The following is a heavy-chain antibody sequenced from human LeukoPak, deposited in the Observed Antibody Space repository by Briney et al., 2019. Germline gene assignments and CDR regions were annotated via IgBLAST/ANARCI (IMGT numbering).Heavy chain of an antibody. J-gene: IGHJ4*02. CDR3: AKDGSAVVSSGWFPYYFDY. D-gene: IGHD6-19*01. V-gene: IGHV3-30*04. Sequence: PGGSLRLSCAASGFPFSYYAMHWVRQAPGKGLEWVAVISYDGSNKYYADSVKGRFTISRDNSKNTLYLQMNSLRAEDTAVYYCAKDGSAVVSSGWFPYYFDYWGQGTLVTVSS. CDR1: GFPFSYYA. CDR2: ISYDGSNK.